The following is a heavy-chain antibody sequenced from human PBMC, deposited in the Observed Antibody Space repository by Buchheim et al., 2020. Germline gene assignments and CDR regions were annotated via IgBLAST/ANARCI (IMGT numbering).Heavy chain of an antibody. D-gene: IGHD3/OR15-3a*01. Sequence: QVQLVQSGAEVKKPGASVKVSCKASGYTFTNYAVHWVRQAPGQRLEWMAWIIGGSGDTRYSQNFEGRVTLPRDTSASTAYLELSSLTSEDTAVYYCAKDLGHYYFDYWGQGTL. V-gene: IGHV1-3*01. CDR2: IIGGSGDT. J-gene: IGHJ4*02. CDR3: AKDLGHYYFDY. CDR1: GYTFTNYA.